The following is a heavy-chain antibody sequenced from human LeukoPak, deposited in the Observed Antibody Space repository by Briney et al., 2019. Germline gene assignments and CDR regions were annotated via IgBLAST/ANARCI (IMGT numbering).Heavy chain of an antibody. V-gene: IGHV1-69*13. J-gene: IGHJ4*02. CDR2: IIPIFGTA. D-gene: IGHD4-17*01. Sequence: ASVKVSCKASGGTFSSYAISWVRQAPGQRLEWMGGIIPIFGTANYAQKFQGRVTITADESTSTAYMELSSLRSEDTAVYYCARGGRVGDYLYYFDYWGQGTLVTVSS. CDR3: ARGGRVGDYLYYFDY. CDR1: GGTFSSYA.